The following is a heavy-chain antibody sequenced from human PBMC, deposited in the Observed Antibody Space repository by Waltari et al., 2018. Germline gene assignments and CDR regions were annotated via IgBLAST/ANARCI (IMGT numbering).Heavy chain of an antibody. CDR1: GFTFDDYA. Sequence: EVQLVESGGGLVQPGRSLRLSCAASGFTFDDYAMHWVRQAPGKGLEWVSGISWNSGSIGYADSVKGRFTISRDNAKNSLYLQMNSLRAEDTALYYCANTVSGYFMGALDYWGQGTLVTVSS. V-gene: IGHV3-9*01. J-gene: IGHJ4*02. CDR2: ISWNSGSI. CDR3: ANTVSGYFMGALDY. D-gene: IGHD3-22*01.